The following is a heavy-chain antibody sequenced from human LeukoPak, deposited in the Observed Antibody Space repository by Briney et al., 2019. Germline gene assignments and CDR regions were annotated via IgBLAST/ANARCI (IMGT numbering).Heavy chain of an antibody. J-gene: IGHJ6*02. V-gene: IGHV1-18*01. D-gene: IGHD2-2*03. CDR1: GYTFTSYD. Sequence: ASVKVSCKASGYTFTSYDINWVRQAPGQGLEWMGWISAYNGNTNYAQKLQGRVTMTTDTSTSTAYMELRSLRSDDTAVYYCARTGGVDIVVVPAAMHQYYYYGMDVWGQGTTVTVSS. CDR3: ARTGGVDIVVVPAAMHQYYYYGMDV. CDR2: ISAYNGNT.